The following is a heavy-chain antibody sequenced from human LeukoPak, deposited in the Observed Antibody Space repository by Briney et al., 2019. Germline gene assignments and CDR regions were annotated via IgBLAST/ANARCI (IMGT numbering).Heavy chain of an antibody. Sequence: KTGGSLRLSCEASGFIFSSYSINWVRQAPGKGLEWVSSLSSGGTKIYYADSVKGRFTISRDDVKKSVYLQMNSLRVEDTAVYYCARDFLAAGDYWGQGTQVTVSS. CDR3: ARDFLAAGDY. J-gene: IGHJ4*02. CDR2: LSSGGTKI. CDR1: GFIFSSYS. V-gene: IGHV3-21*01. D-gene: IGHD6-13*01.